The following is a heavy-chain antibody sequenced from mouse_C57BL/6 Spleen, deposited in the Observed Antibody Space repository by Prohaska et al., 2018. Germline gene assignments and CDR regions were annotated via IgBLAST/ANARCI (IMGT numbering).Heavy chain of an antibody. Sequence: QVQLQQSGAELVKPGASVKISCKASGYAFSSYWMNWVKQRPGKGLEWIGQIYPGDGDTNYNGKFKGKSTLTADTSSSTAYMQLSSLTSEDSAVYFCARGNSYYAMDYWGQGTSVTVSS. CDR1: GYAFSSYW. J-gene: IGHJ4*01. V-gene: IGHV1-80*01. CDR2: IYPGDGDT. CDR3: ARGNSYYAMDY.